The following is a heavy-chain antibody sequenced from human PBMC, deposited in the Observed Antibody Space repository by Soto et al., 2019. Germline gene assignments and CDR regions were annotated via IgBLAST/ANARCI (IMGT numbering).Heavy chain of an antibody. J-gene: IGHJ4*02. CDR1: AFSFSSYA. D-gene: IGHD3-10*01. CDR2: ISYDGNNK. V-gene: IGHV3-30*18. CDR3: AKNYYGAGSYLMMDDY. Sequence: QVQLVESGGGVVQPGRSLRLSCVASAFSFSSYAMHWVRQAPGKGLEWVAVISYDGNNKWYADSVKGRFTISRDKYENTLYLQMTSLRAEDTAVYYCAKNYYGAGSYLMMDDYWGRGTLVTVSA.